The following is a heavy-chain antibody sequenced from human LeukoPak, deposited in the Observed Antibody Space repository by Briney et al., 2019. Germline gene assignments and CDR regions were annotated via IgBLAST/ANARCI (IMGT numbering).Heavy chain of an antibody. V-gene: IGHV3-23*01. CDR2: ISGSGNTT. CDR1: QFTFSNYA. Sequence: GGSLRLSCAASQFTFSNYAMSWVRQAPGKGLEWVSAISGSGNTTYFGDSVTGRFTISRDNPRNTVYLQMDSLSAEDTAVYYCAKGPAPYCSGGSCYSPHWYFDLWGRGTLVTVSS. D-gene: IGHD2-15*01. J-gene: IGHJ2*01. CDR3: AKGPAPYCSGGSCYSPHWYFDL.